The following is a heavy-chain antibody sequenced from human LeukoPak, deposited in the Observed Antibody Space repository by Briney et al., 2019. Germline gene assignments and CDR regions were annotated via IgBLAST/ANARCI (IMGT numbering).Heavy chain of an antibody. CDR1: GFTFSSYA. D-gene: IGHD3-16*01. V-gene: IGHV3-30*04. CDR2: ISYDGSNK. CDR3: ARDWESYFAY. J-gene: IGHJ4*02. Sequence: GRSLRLSCAASGFTFSSYAMHWVRQAPGKGLEWVAVISYDGSNKYYADSVKGRFTISGDNSKNTLYLQMNSLRAEDTAVYYCARDWESYFAYWGQGTLVTVSS.